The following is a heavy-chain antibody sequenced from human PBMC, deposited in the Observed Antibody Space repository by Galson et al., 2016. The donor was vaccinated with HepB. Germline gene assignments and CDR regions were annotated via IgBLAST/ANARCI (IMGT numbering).Heavy chain of an antibody. D-gene: IGHD5-24*01. CDR3: ARGEEMATGGFDF. CDR1: GDSIDNYY. CDR2: IYFSGST. Sequence: SETLSLTCTVSGDSIDNYYWSWIRQPPGKGLEWLGFIYFSGSTKFDPSLQSRVVISRETAKNQVPLKLNSVTAADTAVYFCARGEEMATGGFDFWGQGALVTVSS. V-gene: IGHV4-4*09. J-gene: IGHJ4*02.